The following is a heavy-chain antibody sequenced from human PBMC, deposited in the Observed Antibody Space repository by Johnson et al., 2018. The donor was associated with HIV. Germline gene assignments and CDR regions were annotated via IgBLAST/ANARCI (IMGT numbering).Heavy chain of an antibody. CDR2: IWYDGTNR. CDR3: ARGRYSSFWYVGGLDAFDI. J-gene: IGHJ3*02. V-gene: IGHV3-33*08. CDR1: GFTFDDYG. Sequence: QVQLVESGGGVVQPGRSLRLSCAASGFTFDDYGMSWVRQAPGKGLAWVAVIWYDGTNRYYGDSVKGRFTISRDNAKNSLYLQMNSLRAEDTAVDYCARGRYSSFWYVGGLDAFDIWGQGTMVTVSS. D-gene: IGHD6-13*01.